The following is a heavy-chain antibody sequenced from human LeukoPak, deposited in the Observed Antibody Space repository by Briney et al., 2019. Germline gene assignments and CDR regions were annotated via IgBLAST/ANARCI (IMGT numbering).Heavy chain of an antibody. CDR2: ISYDGSNK. CDR3: ASADCSSTSCYALDY. D-gene: IGHD2-2*01. Sequence: GGSLRLSCAASGFTFSSYAMHWVRQAPGKGLEWVAVISYDGSNKYYADSVKGRFTTSRDNSKNTLNLQMNSLRAEDTAVYYCASADCSSTSCYALDYWGQGTLVTVSS. V-gene: IGHV3-30-3*01. CDR1: GFTFSSYA. J-gene: IGHJ4*02.